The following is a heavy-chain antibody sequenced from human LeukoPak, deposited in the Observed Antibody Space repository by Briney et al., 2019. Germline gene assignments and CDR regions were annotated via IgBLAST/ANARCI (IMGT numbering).Heavy chain of an antibody. CDR2: INHSGST. CDR1: GGSFSGYY. CDR3: ARGRGGYCSRTSCPTPLDY. J-gene: IGHJ4*02. Sequence: PSETLSLTCAVYGGSFSGYYWSWIRQPPGKGLEWIGEINHSGSTNYNPSLKSRVTISVDTSKNQFSLKLTSVTAADTAVYYCARGRGGYCSRTSCPTPLDYWGQGTLVTVSS. V-gene: IGHV4-34*01. D-gene: IGHD2-2*01.